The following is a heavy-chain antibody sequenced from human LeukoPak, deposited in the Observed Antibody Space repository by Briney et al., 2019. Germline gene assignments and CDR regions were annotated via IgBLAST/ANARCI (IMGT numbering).Heavy chain of an antibody. J-gene: IGHJ4*02. V-gene: IGHV1-69*13. D-gene: IGHD3-22*01. CDR2: IIPIFGTA. Sequence: ASVKVSCKASGGTFSSYAISWVRQAPGQGLEWMGGIIPIFGTANYAQKFQGRVTITADESTSTAYIELSSLRSEDTAVYYCATGRYDSSGYYYSFDYWGQGTLVTVSS. CDR1: GGTFSSYA. CDR3: ATGRYDSSGYYYSFDY.